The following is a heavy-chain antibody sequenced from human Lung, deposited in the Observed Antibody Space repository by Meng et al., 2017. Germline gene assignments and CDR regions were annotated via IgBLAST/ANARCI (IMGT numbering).Heavy chain of an antibody. J-gene: IGHJ4*02. V-gene: IGHV1-18*01. CDR3: ARGTPGRSYSDY. CDR1: DYTFTGYG. Sequence: QVQPGQAGPEVKKPGTPGKVAGKASDYTFTGYGVSWVRQAPGQGLEWMAWLGAHDGDTSHAPKFQGRVTVSADRPTATAYMELRSLRSDDTAVYYCARGTPGRSYSDYWGQGTLVTVSS. CDR2: LGAHDGDT. D-gene: IGHD3-10*01.